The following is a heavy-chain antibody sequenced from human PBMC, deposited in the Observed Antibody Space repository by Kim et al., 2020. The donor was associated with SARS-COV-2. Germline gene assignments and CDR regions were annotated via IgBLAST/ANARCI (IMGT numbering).Heavy chain of an antibody. CDR2: ISSSSSYI. Sequence: GGSLRLSCAASGFTFSSYSMNWVRQAPGKGLEWVSSISSSSSYIYYADSVKGRFTISRDNAKNSLYLQMNSLRAEDTAVYYCARETGGSSLYYYYGMDVWGQGTTVTVSS. J-gene: IGHJ6*02. V-gene: IGHV3-21*01. CDR3: ARETGGSSLYYYYGMDV. CDR1: GFTFSSYS. D-gene: IGHD6-6*01.